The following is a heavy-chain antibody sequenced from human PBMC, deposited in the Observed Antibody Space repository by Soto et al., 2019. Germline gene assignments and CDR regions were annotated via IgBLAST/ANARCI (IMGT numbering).Heavy chain of an antibody. CDR2: ISYDGSNK. CDR1: GFTFSSYA. CDR3: ASSGYSSSWYYYYGMDV. J-gene: IGHJ6*02. Sequence: GGSLRLSCAASGFTFSSYAMHWVRQAPGKGLEWVAVISYDGSNKYYADSVKGRFTISRDNSKNTLYLQMNSLRAEDTAVYYCASSGYSSSWYYYYGMDVWGQGTTVTVSS. V-gene: IGHV3-30-3*01. D-gene: IGHD6-13*01.